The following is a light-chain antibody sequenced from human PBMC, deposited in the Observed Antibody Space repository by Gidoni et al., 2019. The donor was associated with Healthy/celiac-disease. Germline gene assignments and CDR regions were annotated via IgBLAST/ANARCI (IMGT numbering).Light chain of an antibody. J-gene: IGKJ4*01. Sequence: DILITQSQDSLAVSLGERATINCKSSQSVLYSSNNKNYLAWYQQKPGQPPKLLIYWASTRESGVPDRFSGSGSGTDFTLTISSLQAEDVAVYYCQQYYSTPLTFGGGTKVEIK. CDR1: QSVLYSSNNKNY. V-gene: IGKV4-1*01. CDR3: QQYYSTPLT. CDR2: WAS.